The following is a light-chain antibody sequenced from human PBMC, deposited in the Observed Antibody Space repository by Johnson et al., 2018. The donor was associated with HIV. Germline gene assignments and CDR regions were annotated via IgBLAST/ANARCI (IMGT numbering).Light chain of an antibody. V-gene: IGLV1-51*01. CDR3: GVWDASLTPRYV. CDR2: DNN. J-gene: IGLJ1*01. Sequence: QPVLTQPPSVSAAPGQKVTISCSGSSSNIGNSYVSWYQQLPGTAPKLLIYDNNKRPSGIPDRFSGSKSGATASMGISGLQTGDEADYYCGVWDASLTPRYVFGTGTTIAVL. CDR1: SSNIGNSY.